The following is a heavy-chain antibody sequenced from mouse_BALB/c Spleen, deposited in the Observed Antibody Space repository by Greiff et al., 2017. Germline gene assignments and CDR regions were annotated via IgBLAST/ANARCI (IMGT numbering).Heavy chain of an antibody. CDR1: GFSLTSYG. V-gene: IGHV2-4-1*01. CDR3: ASIYYDYGYWYFDV. Sequence: VMLVESGPGLVQPSQSLSITCTVSGFSLTSYGVHWVRQSPGKGLEWLGVIWSGGSTDYNAAFISRLSISKDNSKSQVFFKMNSLQADDTAIYYCASIYYDYGYWYFDVWGAGTTVTVSS. J-gene: IGHJ1*01. D-gene: IGHD2-4*01. CDR2: IWSGGST.